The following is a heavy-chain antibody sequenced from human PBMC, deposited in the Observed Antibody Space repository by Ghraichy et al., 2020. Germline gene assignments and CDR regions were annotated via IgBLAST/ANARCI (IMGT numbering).Heavy chain of an antibody. J-gene: IGHJ4*02. D-gene: IGHD3-22*01. Sequence: GESLNISCAASGFTFSGSTIHWVRQASGKGLEWIGRVRSKVHNYATEYAASMIGRFTISRDESNNTAFLQLNSLKTDDTAVYYCAGQKEFYSYHSNPDLDSWGPGTLVTVSS. CDR2: VRSKVHNYAT. V-gene: IGHV3-73*01. CDR1: GFTFSGST. CDR3: AGQKEFYSYHSNPDLDS.